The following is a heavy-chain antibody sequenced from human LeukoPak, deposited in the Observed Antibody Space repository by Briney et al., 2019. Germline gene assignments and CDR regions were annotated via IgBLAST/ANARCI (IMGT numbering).Heavy chain of an antibody. J-gene: IGHJ4*02. D-gene: IGHD5-18*01. CDR2: IFHSGCT. CDR3: ARGPLAYNFGEFDY. Sequence: SVTLSLTCAVSGGSISGGGYSWSWIRQPPGKILERIGYIFHSGCTKNSQHLKSRVTISVDRPKNQFSLKLSSVTAADTAVYDCARGPLAYNFGEFDYWGQGALVTVSS. CDR1: GGSISGGGYS. V-gene: IGHV4-30-2*01.